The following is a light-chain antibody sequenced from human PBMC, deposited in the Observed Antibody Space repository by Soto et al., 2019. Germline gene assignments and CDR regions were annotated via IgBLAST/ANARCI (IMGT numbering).Light chain of an antibody. J-gene: IGKJ2*01. V-gene: IGKV3-15*01. CDR1: QSVSSN. CDR2: GAS. CDR3: QQHDKWPFT. Sequence: EIVMTQSPATLSVSPGERATLSCRASQSVSSNLAWYQQKPGQAPRLLIYGASTRATGIPARLSGGGSGTEFTLTISSLQSEDFVVYYCQQHDKWPFTFGQGTKLDIK.